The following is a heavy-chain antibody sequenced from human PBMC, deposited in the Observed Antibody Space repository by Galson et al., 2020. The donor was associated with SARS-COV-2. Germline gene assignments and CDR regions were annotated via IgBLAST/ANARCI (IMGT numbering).Heavy chain of an antibody. CDR1: GFSLRPRPVG. CDR3: AHVTTVTAGFDY. CDR2: ISSDDDK. Sequence: KMSGPTMVKRTQTRTLTCTFSGFSLRPRPVGVVWIRQPPGKALEWLAHISSDDDKRYSPSLKSRLTLTKDTSKNQVVLTMTNMDPVDTATYYCAHVTTVTAGFDYWGQGTLVTVSS. V-gene: IGHV2-5*02. J-gene: IGHJ4*02. D-gene: IGHD4-4*01.